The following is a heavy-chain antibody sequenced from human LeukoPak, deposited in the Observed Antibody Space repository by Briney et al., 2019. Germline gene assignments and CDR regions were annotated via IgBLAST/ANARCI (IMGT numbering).Heavy chain of an antibody. CDR3: ATTGVAVAGTWGFDC. V-gene: IGHV3-74*01. CDR2: ISHDGTDT. D-gene: IGHD6-19*01. Sequence: PGGSLRLSCAASGFTFSTYVMHWVRQAPGKGLMWVSRISHDGTDTSYADSVKGRFTISRDNPKNSLYLQMNSLRAEDTAVYYCATTGVAVAGTWGFDCWGQGTLVTVSS. CDR1: GFTFSTYV. J-gene: IGHJ4*02.